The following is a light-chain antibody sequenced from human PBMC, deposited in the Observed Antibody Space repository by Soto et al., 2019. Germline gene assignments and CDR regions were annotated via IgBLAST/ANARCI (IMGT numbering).Light chain of an antibody. V-gene: IGLV1-40*01. CDR1: SADTGAGSD. CDR3: QSCDSSLSAYVV. J-gene: IGLJ2*01. CDR2: DNN. Sequence: QLVLTQPPSVSGAPGQRVTISCTGSSADTGAGSDVHWYQHLPGRAPKLLISDNNNRPSGVPDRFSGSKSGTSASLAITGLQAEDEGDYYCQSCDSSLSAYVVFGGGTKVTVL.